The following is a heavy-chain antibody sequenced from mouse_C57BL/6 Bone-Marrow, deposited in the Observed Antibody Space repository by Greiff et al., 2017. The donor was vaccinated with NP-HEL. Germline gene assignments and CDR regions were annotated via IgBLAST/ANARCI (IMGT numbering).Heavy chain of an antibody. CDR2: IDPETGGT. J-gene: IGHJ2*01. D-gene: IGHD2-5*01. V-gene: IGHV1-15*01. Sequence: VQLQESGAELVRPGASVTLSCKASGYTFTDYEMHWVKQTPVHGLEWIGAIDPETGGTAYNQKFKGKAILTADKSSSTAYMELRSLTSEDSAVYYCTRAYYSNSRGDYWGQGTTLTVSS. CDR1: GYTFTDYE. CDR3: TRAYYSNSRGDY.